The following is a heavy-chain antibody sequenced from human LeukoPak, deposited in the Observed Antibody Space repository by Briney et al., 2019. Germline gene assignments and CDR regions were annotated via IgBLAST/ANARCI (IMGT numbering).Heavy chain of an antibody. CDR1: GGTFSSYA. CDR3: ARGLRTVVTMYYFDY. J-gene: IGHJ4*02. CDR2: IIPIFGTA. D-gene: IGHD4-23*01. Sequence: ASVKVSCKASGGTFSSYAISWVRQAPGQGLEWMGGIIPIFGTANYAQKFQGRVTITADESTSTAYMELSSLRSEDTAVYYCARGLRTVVTMYYFDYWGQGTLVTVPS. V-gene: IGHV1-69*13.